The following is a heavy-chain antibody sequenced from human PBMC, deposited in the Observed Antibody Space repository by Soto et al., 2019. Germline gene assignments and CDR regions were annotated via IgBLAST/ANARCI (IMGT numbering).Heavy chain of an antibody. CDR3: AREEGVTYYDILTGYYGMDV. V-gene: IGHV1-69*13. CDR1: GGTFSSYA. CDR2: IIPIFGTA. J-gene: IGHJ6*02. Sequence: ASVKVSCKASGGTFSSYAISWVRQAPGQGLEWMGGIIPIFGTANYAQKFQGRVTITADESTSTAYMELSSLRSEDTAVYYCAREEGVTYYDILTGYYGMDVWGQGTTVTVSS. D-gene: IGHD3-9*01.